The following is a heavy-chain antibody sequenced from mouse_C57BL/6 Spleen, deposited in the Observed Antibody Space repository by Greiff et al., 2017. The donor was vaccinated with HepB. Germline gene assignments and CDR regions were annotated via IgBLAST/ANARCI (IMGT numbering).Heavy chain of an antibody. D-gene: IGHD1-1*01. V-gene: IGHV1-39*01. J-gene: IGHJ4*01. Sequence: VQLQQSGPELVKPGASVKISCKASGYSLTDYNMNWVKQSNGKSLEWIGVINPNYGTTSYNQKFKGKATLTVDQSSSTAYMQLNSLTSEDFAVYYCARGITTVVTLYYYAMDYWGQGTSVTVSS. CDR3: ARGITTVVTLYYYAMDY. CDR2: INPNYGTT. CDR1: GYSLTDYN.